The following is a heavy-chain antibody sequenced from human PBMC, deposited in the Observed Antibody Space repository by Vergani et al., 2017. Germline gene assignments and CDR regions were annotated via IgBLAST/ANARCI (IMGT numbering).Heavy chain of an antibody. D-gene: IGHD3-16*02. CDR2: IRYDGSNK. CDR1: GFTFSSYG. CDR3: AKRDKFVWGSYRYRETGFGLDY. V-gene: IGHV3-30*02. J-gene: IGHJ4*02. Sequence: QVQLVESGGGVVQPGGSLRLSCAASGFTFSSYGMHLVRQAPGKGLEWVAFIRYDGSNKYYADSVKGRFTISRDNSKNTLYLQMNSLRAEDTAVYYCAKRDKFVWGSYRYRETGFGLDYWGQGTLVTVSS.